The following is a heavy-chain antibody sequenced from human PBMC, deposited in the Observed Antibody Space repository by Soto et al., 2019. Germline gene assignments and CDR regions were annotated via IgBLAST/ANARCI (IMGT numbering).Heavy chain of an antibody. CDR2: ISYDGSNK. J-gene: IGHJ4*02. CDR1: GFTFSSYG. Sequence: QVQLVESGGGVVQPGRSLRLSCADSGFTFSSYGMHWVRQAPGKGLEWVAVISYDGSNKYYADSVKGRFTISRDNSKNTLYLQMNSLRAEDTAVYYWAKYRGSSSSFDYGGQGTLVTVSS. CDR3: AKYRGSSSSFDY. V-gene: IGHV3-30*18. D-gene: IGHD6-6*01.